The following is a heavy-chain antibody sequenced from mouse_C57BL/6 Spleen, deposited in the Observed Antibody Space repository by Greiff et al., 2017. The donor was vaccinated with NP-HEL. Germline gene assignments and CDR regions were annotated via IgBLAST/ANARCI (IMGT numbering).Heavy chain of an antibody. J-gene: IGHJ4*01. CDR3: ARVYGSSYNYAMDY. CDR2: IFPGSGST. Sequence: VQRVESGPELVKPGASVKISCKASGYTFTDYYINWVKQRPGQGLEWIGWIFPGSGSTYYNEKFKGKATLTVDKSSSTAYMLLSSLTSEDSAVYFCARVYGSSYNYAMDYWGQGTSVTVSS. V-gene: IGHV1-75*01. CDR1: GYTFTDYY. D-gene: IGHD1-1*01.